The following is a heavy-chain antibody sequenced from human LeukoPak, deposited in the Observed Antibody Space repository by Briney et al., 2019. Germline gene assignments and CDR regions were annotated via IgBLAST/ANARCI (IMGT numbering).Heavy chain of an antibody. CDR1: GGSFSGYY. Sequence: PSETLSLTCAVYGGSFSGYYWSWIRQPPGKGLEWIGEINHSGSTNYNPSLKSRVTISVDTSKNQFSLKLSSVTAADTAVYCCARLNYGVSDYWGQGTLVTVSS. J-gene: IGHJ4*02. V-gene: IGHV4-34*01. CDR3: ARLNYGVSDY. CDR2: INHSGST. D-gene: IGHD4-17*01.